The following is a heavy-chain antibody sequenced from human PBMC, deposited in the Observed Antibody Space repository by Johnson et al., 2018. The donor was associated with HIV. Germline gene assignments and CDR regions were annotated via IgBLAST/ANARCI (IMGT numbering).Heavy chain of an antibody. CDR3: AKGPQGIATPDAFDI. CDR2: ISYDGSNK. Sequence: QVQLVESGGGVVQPGRSLRLSCAASGFTFSSYAMHWVRQAPGKGLEWVAVISYDGSNKYYEDSVKGRFTISRDNSKNTLYLKMNSLRAEDTAVYYCAKGPQGIATPDAFDIWGQGTMVTVSS. D-gene: IGHD2-21*01. J-gene: IGHJ3*02. V-gene: IGHV3-30*04. CDR1: GFTFSSYA.